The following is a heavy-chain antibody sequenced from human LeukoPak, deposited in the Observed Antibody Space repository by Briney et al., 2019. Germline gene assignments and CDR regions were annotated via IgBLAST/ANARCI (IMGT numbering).Heavy chain of an antibody. CDR2: IRYDGNNK. V-gene: IGHV3-30*02. CDR1: GFTFSNYG. CDR3: ASRIVGTPDYFDY. D-gene: IGHD1-26*01. Sequence: EGSLRLSCGASGFTFSNYGMLWVRQAPGKGLEWVAFIRYDGNNKLYADSMKGRFTISRDNSKNTLYLHINSLRAEDTAVYYCASRIVGTPDYFDYWGQGTLVTVSS. J-gene: IGHJ4*02.